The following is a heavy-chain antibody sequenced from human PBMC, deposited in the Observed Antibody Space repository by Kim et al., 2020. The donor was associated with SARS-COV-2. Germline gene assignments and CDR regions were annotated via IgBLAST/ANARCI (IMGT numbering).Heavy chain of an antibody. CDR1: GFTFSSYS. D-gene: IGHD6-13*01. CDR2: ISSSSSYI. Sequence: GGSLRLSCAASGFTFSSYSMNWVRQAPGKGLEWVSSISSSSSYIYYADSVKGRFTISRDNAKNSLYLQMNSLRAEDTAVYYCARDIQQQVGVSWYYYGMDVWGQGTTVTVSS. V-gene: IGHV3-21*01. J-gene: IGHJ6*02. CDR3: ARDIQQQVGVSWYYYGMDV.